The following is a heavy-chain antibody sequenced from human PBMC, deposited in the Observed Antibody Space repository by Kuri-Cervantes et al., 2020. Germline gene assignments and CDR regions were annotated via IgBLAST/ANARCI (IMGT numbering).Heavy chain of an antibody. CDR1: GYTFTSYG. D-gene: IGHD4-17*01. J-gene: IGHJ4*02. CDR3: ARWGLTVTTGGADY. CDR2: ISAYNGNT. V-gene: IGHV1-18*01. Sequence: ASVKVSCKASGYTFTSYGISWVRQAPGQGLEWMGWISAYNGNTNYAQKLQGRVTMTTDTSTSTAYVELRGLRSDDTAVYYCARWGLTVTTGGADYWGQGTLVTVSS.